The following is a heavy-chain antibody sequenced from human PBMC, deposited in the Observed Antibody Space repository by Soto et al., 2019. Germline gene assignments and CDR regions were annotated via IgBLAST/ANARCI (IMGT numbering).Heavy chain of an antibody. D-gene: IGHD1-26*01. CDR2: ISYDGNKK. Sequence: GGSLRLSCAASGFTFSSYGMHWVRQAPGKGLEWVAIISYDGNKKYYADSVKGRFTISRDNSKSTVYLELNNLSAEDTAVYHCAKNQGVELVPLATVDWFDPWGQGSVVTVSS. V-gene: IGHV3-30*18. CDR1: GFTFSSYG. J-gene: IGHJ5*02. CDR3: AKNQGVELVPLATVDWFDP.